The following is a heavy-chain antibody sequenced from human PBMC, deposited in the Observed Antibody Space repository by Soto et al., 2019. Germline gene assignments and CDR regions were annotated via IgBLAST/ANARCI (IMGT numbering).Heavy chain of an antibody. CDR3: ARDEVPFYDFWSGYRNVYYHYGMDV. Sequence: ASVKVSCKASGYTFISYGITWVRQAPGQGLEWMGWITTYNGDTNYAQKVQGRVTMTTDTSTSTAYMELSRLRSDDTAVYYCARDEVPFYDFWSGYRNVYYHYGMDVWGQGTTVTVSS. CDR2: ITTYNGDT. V-gene: IGHV1-18*01. CDR1: GYTFISYG. J-gene: IGHJ6*02. D-gene: IGHD3-3*01.